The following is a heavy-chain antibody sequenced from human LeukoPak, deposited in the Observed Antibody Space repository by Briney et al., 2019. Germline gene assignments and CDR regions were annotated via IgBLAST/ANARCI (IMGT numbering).Heavy chain of an antibody. V-gene: IGHV4-30-4*01. CDR2: IYYSGST. Sequence: SETLSLTCTVSGGSISSGDYYWSWIRQPPGKGLEWIGYIYYSGSTYYNPSLKSRVTISVDTSKNQFSLKLSSVTAADTAAYYCARAWGSPPHDYFDYWGQGTLVTVSS. J-gene: IGHJ4*02. CDR3: ARAWGSPPHDYFDY. D-gene: IGHD3-16*01. CDR1: GGSISSGDYY.